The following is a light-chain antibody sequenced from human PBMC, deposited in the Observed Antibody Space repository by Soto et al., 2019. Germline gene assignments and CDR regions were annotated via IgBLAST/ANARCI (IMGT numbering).Light chain of an antibody. CDR3: QQTYRPSYT. Sequence: DIQMTQSPSSLSASLGDRVTITCRASQSINRFLNWYQHQPGKAPKVLIYAASNLQSGVPSRFNGNGSGTEFTLTISSLQPEDFATYFCQQTYRPSYTFAQGTRLEIK. V-gene: IGKV1-39*01. J-gene: IGKJ2*01. CDR1: QSINRF. CDR2: AAS.